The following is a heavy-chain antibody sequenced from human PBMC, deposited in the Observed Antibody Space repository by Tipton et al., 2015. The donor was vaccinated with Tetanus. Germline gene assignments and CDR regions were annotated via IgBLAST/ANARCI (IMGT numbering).Heavy chain of an antibody. CDR2: IYTSEST. V-gene: IGHV4-4*07. CDR1: GGSISGYY. J-gene: IGHJ6*02. D-gene: IGHD6-25*01. Sequence: LRLSCTVSGGSISGYYWSWIRQPAGKGLEWIGRIYTSESTNYNPSLKSRLTMSVDTSKNQFSLRLNSVTAADTAVYYCARMQRYGMDVWGQGTTVTVSS. CDR3: ARMQRYGMDV.